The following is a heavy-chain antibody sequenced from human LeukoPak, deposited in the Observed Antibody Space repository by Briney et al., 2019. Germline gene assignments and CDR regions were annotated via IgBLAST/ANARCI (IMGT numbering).Heavy chain of an antibody. J-gene: IGHJ1*01. CDR1: GGSISSSSYY. Sequence: SETLSLTCTVSGGSISSSSYYWGWIRQPPGKGLEWIGSIYYSGSTYYNPSLKSRVTISVDTSKNQFSLKLSSVTAADTAVYYCARLGHSSSPGGAKYFQHWGQGTLVTVSS. CDR2: IYYSGST. CDR3: ARLGHSSSPGGAKYFQH. V-gene: IGHV4-39*01. D-gene: IGHD6-6*01.